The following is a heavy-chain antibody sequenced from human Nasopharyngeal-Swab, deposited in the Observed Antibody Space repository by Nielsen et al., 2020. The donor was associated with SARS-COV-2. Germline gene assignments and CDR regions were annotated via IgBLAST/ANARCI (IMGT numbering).Heavy chain of an antibody. CDR3: ARGFRGTMVRGVYDY. CDR1: GGSFSGYY. J-gene: IGHJ4*02. CDR2: INHSGST. V-gene: IGHV4-34*01. D-gene: IGHD3-10*01. Sequence: SETLSLTCAAYGGSFSGYYWSWIRQPPGKGLEWIGEINHSGSTNYNPSLKSRVTISVDTSKNQFSLKLSSVTAADTAVYYCARGFRGTMVRGVYDYWGQGTLVTVSS.